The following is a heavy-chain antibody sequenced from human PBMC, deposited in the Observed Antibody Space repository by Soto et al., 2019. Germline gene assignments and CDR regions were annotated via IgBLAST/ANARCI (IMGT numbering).Heavy chain of an antibody. CDR1: GFTFNAHA. CDR3: VKDWTGNKGPCLDV. D-gene: IGHD2-8*02. V-gene: IGHV3-23*01. CDR2: ISGNGKTT. J-gene: IGHJ6*02. Sequence: EVQVLESGGGLLQPGGSLRLSCVASGFTFNAHAMTWVRQGTGMGLEWTSSISGNGKTTYYADSVKGRFTVSRDNSKNTLSLQMNSLRVEYTATYYCVKDWTGNKGPCLDVWGQGTTVTVSS.